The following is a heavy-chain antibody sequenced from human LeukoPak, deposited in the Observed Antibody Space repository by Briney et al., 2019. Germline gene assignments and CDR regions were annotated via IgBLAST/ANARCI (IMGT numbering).Heavy chain of an antibody. CDR1: GFSFKDYY. CDR2: INVNGAAM. V-gene: IGHV3-11*01. J-gene: IGHJ4*02. CDR3: ARGPRILAAGSYYFDY. D-gene: IGHD6-13*01. Sequence: GGSLRLSCAASGFSFKDYYFSWIRQAPGKGLEWVSFINVNGAAMYYADSVKGRFTISRDNAKNPVYLEMNTLRAEDTAVYYCARGPRILAAGSYYFDYWGQGSLVTVSS.